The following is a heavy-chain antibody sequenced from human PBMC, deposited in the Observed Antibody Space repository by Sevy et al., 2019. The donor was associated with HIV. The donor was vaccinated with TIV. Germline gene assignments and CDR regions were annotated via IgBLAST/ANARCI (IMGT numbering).Heavy chain of an antibody. CDR1: GFTFSSYA. Sequence: GGSLRLSCAASGFTFSSYAMSWVRQAPGKGLEWVSAISGSGGSTYYADSVKGRFTISRDNSKNTLYLQMNSLRAEDTAVYYCAKDLWQQLVLAASPFDYWGQRTLVTVSS. D-gene: IGHD6-13*01. CDR2: ISGSGGST. J-gene: IGHJ4*02. CDR3: AKDLWQQLVLAASPFDY. V-gene: IGHV3-23*01.